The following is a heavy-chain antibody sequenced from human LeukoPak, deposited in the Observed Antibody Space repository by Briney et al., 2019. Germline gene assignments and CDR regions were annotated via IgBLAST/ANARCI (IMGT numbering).Heavy chain of an antibody. CDR3: ARARVYYDILTGDSNWFDP. J-gene: IGHJ5*02. CDR1: GGTFSGYY. CDR2: INHSGST. D-gene: IGHD3-9*01. Sequence: PSETLSFTCAGYGGTFSGYYWSWLRQPPGKGLEWIGEINHSGSTNYNPSLKSRGTISVDTSKNQFSLKLSSVPAADTAVYYCARARVYYDILTGDSNWFDPWGQGTLVTVSS. V-gene: IGHV4-34*01.